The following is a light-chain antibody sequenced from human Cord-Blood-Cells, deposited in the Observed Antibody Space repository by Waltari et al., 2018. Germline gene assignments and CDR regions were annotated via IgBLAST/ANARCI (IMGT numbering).Light chain of an antibody. CDR3: SSYTSSSILVV. Sequence: QSALTQPPSVSGSPGQSVTISCTGTSSDVVSYNRVSWYQQPPGTAPKLMRYEVSNRRSGVLDRFAGSKSSNTASLTIAGLQAEDEADYYGSSYTSSSILVVFGGGTKLTVL. V-gene: IGLV2-18*02. CDR1: SSDVVSYNR. CDR2: EVS. J-gene: IGLJ2*01.